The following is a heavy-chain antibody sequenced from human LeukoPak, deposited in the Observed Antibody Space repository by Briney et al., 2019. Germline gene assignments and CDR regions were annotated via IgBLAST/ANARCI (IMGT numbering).Heavy chain of an antibody. CDR1: GYTLTELS. Sequence: ASVKVSCKVSGYTLTELSMHWVRQAPGKGLEWMGGFDSEDGETIYAQKFQGRVTMTRDTSTSTVYMELSSLRSEDTAVYYCARDVGGFDYWGQGTLVTVSS. D-gene: IGHD2-15*01. CDR2: FDSEDGET. CDR3: ARDVGGFDY. V-gene: IGHV1-24*01. J-gene: IGHJ4*02.